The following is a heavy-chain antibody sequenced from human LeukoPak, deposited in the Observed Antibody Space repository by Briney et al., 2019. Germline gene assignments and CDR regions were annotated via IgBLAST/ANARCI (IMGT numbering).Heavy chain of an antibody. J-gene: IGHJ4*02. V-gene: IGHV3-21*01. CDR3: ARERQITMIVPDYFDY. CDR1: GFTFSSDS. D-gene: IGHD3-22*01. Sequence: PRGSLRLSRAASGFTFSSDSMNWVRQAPRKGLEWVSSISSSSSYIYYADSVKGRFTISRDNAKNSLYLQMNSLRAEDTAVYYCARERQITMIVPDYFDYWGQGTLVTVSS. CDR2: ISSSSSYI.